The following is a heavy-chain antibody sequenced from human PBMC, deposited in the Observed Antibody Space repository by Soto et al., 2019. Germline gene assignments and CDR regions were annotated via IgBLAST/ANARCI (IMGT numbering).Heavy chain of an antibody. CDR2: IYSGGST. D-gene: IGHD2-15*01. J-gene: IGHJ4*02. CDR1: GFTVSSNY. V-gene: IGHV3-53*02. Sequence: EVQLVETGGGLIQPGGSLRLSCAASGFTVSSNYMSWVRQAPGKGLEWVSVIYSGGSTYYAYSVKGRFTISRDNSKNTLHLQLNSLRAEDTAVYYCARHQGYCSGGSCYAGVWGNDYWCQGTLATVSS. CDR3: ARHQGYCSGGSCYAGVWGNDY.